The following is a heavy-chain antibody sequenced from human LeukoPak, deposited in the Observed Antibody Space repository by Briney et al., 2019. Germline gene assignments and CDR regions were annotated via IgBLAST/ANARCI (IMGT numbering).Heavy chain of an antibody. J-gene: IGHJ4*02. Sequence: GGSLRLSCAASGFTFSNYSMNWVRQAPGKGLEWVSSISSSSSYIYYADSVKGRFTISRDNAKNSLYLQMNSLRAEDTAVYYCAREIAVAGSYYFDYWGQGTLVTVSS. CDR1: GFTFSNYS. D-gene: IGHD6-19*01. V-gene: IGHV3-21*01. CDR2: ISSSSSYI. CDR3: AREIAVAGSYYFDY.